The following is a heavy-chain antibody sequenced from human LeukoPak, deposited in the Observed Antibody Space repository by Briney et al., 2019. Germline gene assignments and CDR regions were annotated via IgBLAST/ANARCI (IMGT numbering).Heavy chain of an antibody. Sequence: SETLSLTCTVSGGSISSSSYYWGWIRQPPGKGLEWIGSIYYSGSTYYNPSLKSRVTISVDTSKNQFSLNLSSVTAADTAVYYCAREDTYGWGIDCWGQGTLVTVSS. CDR1: GGSISSSSYY. D-gene: IGHD3-10*01. J-gene: IGHJ4*02. V-gene: IGHV4-39*07. CDR3: AREDTYGWGIDC. CDR2: IYYSGST.